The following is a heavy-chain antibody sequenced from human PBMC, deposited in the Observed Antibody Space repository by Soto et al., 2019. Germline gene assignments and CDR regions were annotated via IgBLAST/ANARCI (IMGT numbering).Heavy chain of an antibody. D-gene: IGHD3-22*01. V-gene: IGHV3-15*07. CDR1: GFIFSNAW. CDR2: IKSKVNGATT. J-gene: IGHJ4*01. Sequence: PGGSLRLSCAAPGFIFSNAWINWVRQAPGGGLEWVGRIKSKVNGATTDFAAPVKGRFAISRDDSRHIVYLQMNSLRIEDTALFYFPTDSYSTMLVFRFDYGGNGTPVTVSS. CDR3: PTDSYSTMLVFRFDY.